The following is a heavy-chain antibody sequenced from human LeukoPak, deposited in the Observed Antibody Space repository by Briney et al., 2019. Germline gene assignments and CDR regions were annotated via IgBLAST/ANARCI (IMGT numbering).Heavy chain of an antibody. Sequence: SETLSLTCTVSRGSISIYYWGWMRQPPGKGLEWIGYIYYTGSTNYNPSLKSRVTISVDTSKNQISLKLSSVAAADTAVYYCARRVADSSGWYFDSWGQGTLVTVSS. D-gene: IGHD6-19*01. CDR1: RGSISIYY. CDR3: ARRVADSSGWYFDS. CDR2: IYYTGST. V-gene: IGHV4-59*08. J-gene: IGHJ4*02.